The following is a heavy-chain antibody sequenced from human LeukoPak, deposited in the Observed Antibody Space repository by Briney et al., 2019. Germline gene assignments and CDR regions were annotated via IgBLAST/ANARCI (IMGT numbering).Heavy chain of an antibody. CDR1: GFSLSTSGVG. CDR3: ASSPDFWSGYFY. Sequence: SGPTLVNPTQTPTLTCTFSGFSLSTSGVGVGWIRQPPGKALECLALIYWGDDKRYSPSLKSRLTISKDTSKNQVVLTMTNMDPVDTATYYCASSPDFWSGYFYWGQGILVTVSS. D-gene: IGHD3-3*01. V-gene: IGHV2-5*02. J-gene: IGHJ4*02. CDR2: IYWGDDK.